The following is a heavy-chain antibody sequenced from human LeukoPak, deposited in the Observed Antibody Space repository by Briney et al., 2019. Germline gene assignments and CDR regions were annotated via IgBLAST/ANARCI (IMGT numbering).Heavy chain of an antibody. CDR1: GGSISSYY. Sequence: SETLSLTCTVSGGSISSYYWSWIRQPAGKGLEWIGRIYTSGSTNYNPSLKSRVTMSVDTSKHQFSLKLRSVTAADTAVYYCARDLGLWLQGSWFHPWGQGTLVTVSS. CDR3: ARDLGLWLQGSWFHP. V-gene: IGHV4-4*07. CDR2: IYTSGST. D-gene: IGHD5-18*01. J-gene: IGHJ5*02.